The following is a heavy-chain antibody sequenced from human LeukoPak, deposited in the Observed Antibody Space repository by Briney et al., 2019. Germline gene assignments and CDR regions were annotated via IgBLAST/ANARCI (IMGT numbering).Heavy chain of an antibody. CDR2: INPKSGRT. Sequence: ASVKVSCKTSGYTFTNYDINWVRQATGQGLEWMGWINPKSGRTGYAQNFQGRVTITRNTSISIAYMELSSLGSEDTAVYYCARETSSRYFDNWGQGTLLTVSS. V-gene: IGHV1-8*03. J-gene: IGHJ4*02. CDR3: ARETSSRYFDN. CDR1: GYTFTNYD.